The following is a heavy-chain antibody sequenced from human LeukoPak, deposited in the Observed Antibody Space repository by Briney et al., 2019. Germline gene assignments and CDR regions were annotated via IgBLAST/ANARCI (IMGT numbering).Heavy chain of an antibody. CDR1: GFTFSSYG. D-gene: IGHD3-3*01. CDR3: ARDTIPYGMDV. Sequence: GGSLRLSCAASGFTFSSYGMHWVRQAPGKGLEWVAVIWYDGSNKYYADSVKGRFTISRDNSKNTLYLQMNSLRAEDTAVYYCARDTIPYGMDVWGQGTTVTASS. CDR2: IWYDGSNK. J-gene: IGHJ6*02. V-gene: IGHV3-33*01.